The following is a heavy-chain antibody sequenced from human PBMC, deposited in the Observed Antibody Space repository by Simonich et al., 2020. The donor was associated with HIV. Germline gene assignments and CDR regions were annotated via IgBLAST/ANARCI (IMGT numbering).Heavy chain of an antibody. CDR2: NNHSGIT. CDR3: ARRDRELILYFDY. Sequence: QVQLQQWGAGLLKPSETLSLTCAVYGGWFSGYYWSWISQPPGKGLEWIGENNHSGITNYKSSLNSRDTISVDKSKNQFSLKLSSVTAADTAIYYCARRDRELILYFDYWGQGNLVTVSS. D-gene: IGHD3-3*01. V-gene: IGHV4-34*01. CDR1: GGWFSGYY. J-gene: IGHJ4*02.